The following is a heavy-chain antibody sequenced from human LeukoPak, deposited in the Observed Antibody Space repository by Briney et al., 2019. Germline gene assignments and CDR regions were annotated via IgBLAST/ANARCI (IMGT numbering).Heavy chain of an antibody. V-gene: IGHV4-59*12. CDR2: IYSSENT. D-gene: IGHD2/OR15-2a*01. CDR1: GVSISSYH. CDR3: ARDISTRFDP. Sequence: SETLSLTCTVSGVSISSYHWTWIRQPPGEELEWIGHIYSSENTNYNPSLRGRVTISVDTSKNQFSLKLSSVTAADTAVYYCARDISTRFDPWGQGTLVTVSS. J-gene: IGHJ5*02.